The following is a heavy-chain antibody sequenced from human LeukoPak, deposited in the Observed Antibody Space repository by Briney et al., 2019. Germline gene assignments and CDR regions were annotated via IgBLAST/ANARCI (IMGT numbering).Heavy chain of an antibody. J-gene: IGHJ3*02. V-gene: IGHV1-18*01. CDR3: ARAGGSLLDAFDI. D-gene: IGHD2-15*01. Sequence: GWISAYNGNTNYAQKLQGRVTMTTDTSTSTAYMELRSLRSDDTAVYYCARAGGSLLDAFDIWGQGTMVTVSS. CDR2: ISAYNGNT.